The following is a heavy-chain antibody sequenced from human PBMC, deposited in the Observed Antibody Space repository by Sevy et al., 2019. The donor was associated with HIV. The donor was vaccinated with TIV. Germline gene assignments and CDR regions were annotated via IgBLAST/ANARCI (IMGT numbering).Heavy chain of an antibody. Sequence: SETLSLTCAVHDGSFSGYYWNWIRQLPGKGLEWIGEINEIGITYYNPSLKSRVTISVDTSKKQFSLKLNAVTAADTAVYFGARSPPVVVVPGAPSWFDPWGQGTLVTVSS. J-gene: IGHJ5*02. CDR2: INEIGIT. D-gene: IGHD2-2*01. V-gene: IGHV4-34*01. CDR3: ARSPPVVVVPGAPSWFDP. CDR1: DGSFSGYY.